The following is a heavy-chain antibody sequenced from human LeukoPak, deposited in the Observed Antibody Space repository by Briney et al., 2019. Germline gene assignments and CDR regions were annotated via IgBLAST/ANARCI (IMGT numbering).Heavy chain of an antibody. CDR2: IYYSGST. Sequence: SETLSLTCAVYGGSFSGYYGGWVRQPPGKGLEWIGNIYYSGSTYYNPSLKSRVTMSVDTSKNQFFLKLNSVTAADTAVYYCARGRPYSGGYHLDYWGQGTLVTVSA. CDR1: GGSFSGYY. CDR3: ARGRPYSGGYHLDY. D-gene: IGHD1-26*01. J-gene: IGHJ4*02. V-gene: IGHV4-34*01.